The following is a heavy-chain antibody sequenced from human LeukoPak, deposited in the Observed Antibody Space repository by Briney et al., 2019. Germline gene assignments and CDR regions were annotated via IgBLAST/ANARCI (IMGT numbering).Heavy chain of an antibody. V-gene: IGHV4-61*02. J-gene: IGHJ4*02. CDR1: SGSISSGSYY. Sequence: SETLSLTCTVSSGSISSGSYYWSWIRQPAGKGLEWIGRIYNGGIITYNPSLKSRVTISIDTSKNQFSLRLNSVTAADTAMYYCAKSGGYGLIDYWGQGTLVTVSS. CDR2: IYNGGII. D-gene: IGHD1-26*01. CDR3: AKSGGYGLIDY.